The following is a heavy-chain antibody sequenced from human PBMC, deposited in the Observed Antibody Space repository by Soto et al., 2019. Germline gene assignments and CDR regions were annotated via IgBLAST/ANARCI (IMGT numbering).Heavy chain of an antibody. D-gene: IGHD1-26*01. CDR2: IKQDGSEK. CDR1: GFTFSSYW. Sequence: GSLRLSCAASGFTFSSYWMSWVRQAPGRGLEWVANIKQDGSEKYYVDSVKGRFTISRDNAKNSLYLQMNSLRAEDTAVYYCARDHSGSYPDAFDIWGQGTMVTVSS. J-gene: IGHJ3*02. V-gene: IGHV3-7*03. CDR3: ARDHSGSYPDAFDI.